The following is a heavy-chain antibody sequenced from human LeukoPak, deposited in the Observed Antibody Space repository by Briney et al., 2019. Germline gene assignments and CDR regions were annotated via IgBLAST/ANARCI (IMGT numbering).Heavy chain of an antibody. V-gene: IGHV1-69*13. CDR1: GGTFSSYA. Sequence: SVKVSCKASGGTFSSYAISWVRQAPGQGLEWMGGIIPIFDTANYAQKFQGRVTITADESTSTAYMELSSLRSEDTAVYYCARGDDILTGYSYGGYGMDVWGQGTTVTVSS. CDR3: ARGDDILTGYSYGGYGMDV. CDR2: IIPIFDTA. D-gene: IGHD3-9*01. J-gene: IGHJ6*02.